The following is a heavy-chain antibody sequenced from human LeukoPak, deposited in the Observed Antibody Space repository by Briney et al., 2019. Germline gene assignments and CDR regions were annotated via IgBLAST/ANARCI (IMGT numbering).Heavy chain of an antibody. CDR1: GFTFSSYS. CDR2: ISSSSSTI. CDR3: ATGVVVAASSLRNDY. Sequence: PGGSLRLSCAASGFTFSSYSMNWVRQAPGKGLEWVSYISSSSSTIYYADSVKGRFTISRDNAKNSLYPQMNSLRAEDTAVYYCATGVVVAASSLRNDYWGQGTLVTVSS. V-gene: IGHV3-48*01. D-gene: IGHD2-15*01. J-gene: IGHJ4*02.